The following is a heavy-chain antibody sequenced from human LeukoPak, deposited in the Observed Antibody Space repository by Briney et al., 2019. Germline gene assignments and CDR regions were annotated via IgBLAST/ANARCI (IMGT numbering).Heavy chain of an antibody. Sequence: PSETLSLTCTVSGGSISSYYWSWIRQPPGKGLEWIGEINHSGSTNYNPSLKSRVTISVDTSKNQFSLKLSSVTAADTAVYYCARGPKQLVPRYFQHWGQGTLVTVSS. CDR1: GGSISSYY. V-gene: IGHV4-34*01. CDR3: ARGPKQLVPRYFQH. CDR2: INHSGST. D-gene: IGHD6-13*01. J-gene: IGHJ1*01.